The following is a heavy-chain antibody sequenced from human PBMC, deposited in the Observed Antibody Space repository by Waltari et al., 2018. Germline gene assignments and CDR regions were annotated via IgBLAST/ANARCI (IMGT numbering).Heavy chain of an antibody. D-gene: IGHD1-26*01. J-gene: IGHJ4*02. Sequence: QVQLQESGPGLVKPSETLSLTCAVSGYRISSSYYWGWIRQPPGKGLEWIGTIYHSGSTYYNPSLKSRVTISMDTSKDQFSLRLSSVTAADTSVYYCASDDSVTYYVPYGHPFDYWGQGTLVTVSS. CDR2: IYHSGST. CDR3: ASDDSVTYYVPYGHPFDY. V-gene: IGHV4-38-2*01. CDR1: GYRISSSYY.